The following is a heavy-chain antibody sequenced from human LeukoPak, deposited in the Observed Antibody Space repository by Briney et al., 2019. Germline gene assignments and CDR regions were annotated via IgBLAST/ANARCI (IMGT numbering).Heavy chain of an antibody. D-gene: IGHD1-14*01. CDR3: ARTSGNNRYDAFDI. J-gene: IGHJ3*02. Sequence: GGSLRLSCAASGFTFSSYSMNWVRQAPGKGLEWVSSISSSSSYIYYADSVKGRFTISRDNAKNSLYLQMNILRAEDTAIYYCARTSGNNRYDAFDIWGQGTMITVSS. V-gene: IGHV3-21*01. CDR1: GFTFSSYS. CDR2: ISSSSSYI.